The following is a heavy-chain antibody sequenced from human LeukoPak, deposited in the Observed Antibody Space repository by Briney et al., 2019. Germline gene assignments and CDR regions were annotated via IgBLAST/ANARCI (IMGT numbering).Heavy chain of an antibody. CDR2: IYYSGST. CDR3: ARGYGGGSVNWFDP. D-gene: IGHD1-26*01. Sequence: PSETLSLTCTVSGGSISNSSSYWGWIRQPPGKGLEWIGSIYYSGSTYYNPSLKSRVTISVDTSKNQFSLKLSSVTAADTAVYYCARGYGGGSVNWFDPWGQGTLVTVSS. J-gene: IGHJ5*02. CDR1: GGSISNSSSY. V-gene: IGHV4-39*07.